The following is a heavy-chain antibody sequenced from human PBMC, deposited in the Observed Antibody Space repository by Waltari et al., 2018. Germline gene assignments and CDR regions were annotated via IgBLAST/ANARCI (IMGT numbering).Heavy chain of an antibody. CDR3: ARAHSGCLDY. J-gene: IGHJ4*02. V-gene: IGHV4-39*07. CDR2: IYYSGST. CDR1: GGSISSSSYY. Sequence: QLQLQESGPGLVKPSETLSLTCTVSGGSISSSSYYWGWIRQPPGKGLEWIGSIYYSGSTYYNPARKSRVTISVDTSKNQFSLKLSSVTAADTAVYYCARAHSGCLDYWGQGTLVTVSS. D-gene: IGHD6-19*01.